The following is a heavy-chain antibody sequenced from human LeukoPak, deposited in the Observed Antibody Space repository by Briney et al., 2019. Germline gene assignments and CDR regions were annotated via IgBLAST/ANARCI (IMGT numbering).Heavy chain of an antibody. V-gene: IGHV4-59*12. CDR3: ARDGAYYGMDV. D-gene: IGHD4-17*01. CDR1: GGSISSYY. Sequence: SETLSLTCTVSGGSISSYYWSWIRQPPGKGLEWIGYIYYSGSTNYNPSLKSRVAISVDTSKNQFSLKLSSVTAADTAVYYCARDGAYYGMDVWGQGTTVTVSS. J-gene: IGHJ6*02. CDR2: IYYSGST.